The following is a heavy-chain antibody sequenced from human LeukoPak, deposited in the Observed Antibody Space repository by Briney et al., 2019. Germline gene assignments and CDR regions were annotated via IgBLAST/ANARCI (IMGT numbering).Heavy chain of an antibody. CDR1: GYTFTGYY. CDR3: ASGLWIQLWLFDY. J-gene: IGHJ4*02. D-gene: IGHD5-18*01. CDR2: INPNSGGT. Sequence: ASVKVSCKASGYTFTGYYMHWVRQAPGQGLEWMGWINPNSGGTNYPQKFQGRVTMTRDTSISTAYMELSGLRSDDTAVYYCASGLWIQLWLFDYWGQGTLVTVSS. V-gene: IGHV1-2*02.